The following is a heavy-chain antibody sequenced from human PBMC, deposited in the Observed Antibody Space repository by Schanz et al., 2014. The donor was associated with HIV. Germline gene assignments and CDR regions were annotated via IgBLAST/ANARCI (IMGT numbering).Heavy chain of an antibody. D-gene: IGHD6-6*01. CDR3: AREPSFSGLDV. Sequence: QVQLVQSGAEVKKPGASVKVSCKASGYTFTGYYLHWIRQAPGQGLEWMGWFNPNSGGRIYPQKFEGRVTMTRDTSISTAYTELSSLRYDDTAVYYCAREPSFSGLDVWGQGTTVIVSS. CDR1: GYTFTGYY. CDR2: FNPNSGGR. J-gene: IGHJ6*02. V-gene: IGHV1-2*02.